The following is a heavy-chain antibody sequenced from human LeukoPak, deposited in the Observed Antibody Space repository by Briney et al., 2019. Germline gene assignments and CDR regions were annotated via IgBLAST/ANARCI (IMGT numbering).Heavy chain of an antibody. V-gene: IGHV1-69*01. J-gene: IGHJ1*01. CDR2: ITPMFGTA. CDR3: ARDSSEFRSLIFH. CDR1: GGTFSSYA. D-gene: IGHD3-9*01. Sequence: GASVKVSCKASGGTFSSYAINWVRQAPGQGLEWMGGITPMFGTAKYAQKFQGRVRITADESTSTAYMELSSLRSEDTAVYYCARDSSEFRSLIFHWGQGTLVTVSS.